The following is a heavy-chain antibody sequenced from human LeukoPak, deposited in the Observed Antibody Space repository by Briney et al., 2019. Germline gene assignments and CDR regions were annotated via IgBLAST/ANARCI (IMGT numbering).Heavy chain of an antibody. V-gene: IGHV3-21*01. Sequence: GGSLRLSCATSGFSFSSYGMSWVRQAPGKGLEWVSSISGLSGRTYYADSVKGRVTISRDNAKNSLYLHMNSLRAEDTAVYYCARQVSDSGGWYGYYYYYMDVWGKGTTVTASS. D-gene: IGHD6-19*01. CDR2: ISGLSGRT. J-gene: IGHJ6*03. CDR1: GFSFSSYG. CDR3: ARQVSDSGGWYGYYYYYMDV.